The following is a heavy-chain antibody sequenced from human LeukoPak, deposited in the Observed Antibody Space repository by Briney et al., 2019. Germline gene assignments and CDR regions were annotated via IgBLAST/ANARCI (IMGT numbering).Heavy chain of an antibody. J-gene: IGHJ4*02. D-gene: IGHD6-19*01. Sequence: GASVKVSCKASGYTFTSYAMNWVRQAPGQGVEWMGWINTNTGNPTYAQGFTGRFVFSLDTSVSTAYLQISSLKAEDTAAYYCARGGRQWPLDYWGQGTLVTVSS. CDR2: INTNTGNP. V-gene: IGHV7-4-1*02. CDR1: GYTFTSYA. CDR3: ARGGRQWPLDY.